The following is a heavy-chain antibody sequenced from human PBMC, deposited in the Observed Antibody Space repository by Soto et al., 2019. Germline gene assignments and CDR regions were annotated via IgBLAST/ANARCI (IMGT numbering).Heavy chain of an antibody. CDR3: ARGGIAAAGTRNYYHGMDV. D-gene: IGHD6-13*01. CDR2: ISYDGSNK. V-gene: IGHV3-30-3*01. CDR1: GFTFSSYA. J-gene: IGHJ6*02. Sequence: ESVGGVVQPGRSLRLSCAASGFTFSSYAMHWVRQAPGKGLEWVAVISYDGSNKYYADSVKGRFTISRDNSKNTLYLQMNSLRAEDTAVYYCARGGIAAAGTRNYYHGMDVWGQGTTVTVSS.